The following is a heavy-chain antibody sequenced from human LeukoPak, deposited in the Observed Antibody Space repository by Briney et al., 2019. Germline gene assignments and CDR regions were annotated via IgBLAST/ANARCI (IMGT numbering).Heavy chain of an antibody. CDR2: ISSSGSTI. J-gene: IGHJ3*02. CDR1: GFTFSDYY. V-gene: IGHV3-11*04. D-gene: IGHD1-26*01. Sequence: GGSLRLSCAASGFTFSDYYMSWIRQAPGKGLEWVSYISSSGSTIYYADSVKGRFTISRDNAKNSLYLQMNSLRAEDTAVYYCARMGRRWELLDNAFDIWGQGTMVTVSS. CDR3: ARMGRRWELLDNAFDI.